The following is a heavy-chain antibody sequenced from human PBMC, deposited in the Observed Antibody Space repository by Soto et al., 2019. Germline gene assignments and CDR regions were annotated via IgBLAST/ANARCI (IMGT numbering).Heavy chain of an antibody. D-gene: IGHD3-22*01. V-gene: IGHV4-59*01. J-gene: IGHJ4*02. CDR2: IYYSGST. CDR3: ARVKQYYDTSGRAYYFDH. CDR1: GGSINTYY. Sequence: SETLSLTCTVSGGSINTYYWGWIRQPPGKGLEWIGYIYYSGSTNYNPSLKRRVTISVDMSKNQFSLKLSSVTAADTGVYYCARVKQYYDTSGRAYYFDHWGQGALGTVSS.